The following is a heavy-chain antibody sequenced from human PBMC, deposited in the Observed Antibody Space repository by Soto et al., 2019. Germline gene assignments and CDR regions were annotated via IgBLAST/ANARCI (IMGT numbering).Heavy chain of an antibody. J-gene: IGHJ6*02. V-gene: IGHV3-11*06. CDR2: ISSCSSYT. CDR1: GFTFSDYY. CDR3: ARGWEYSSSPKMGYYYYGMDV. D-gene: IGHD6-6*01. Sequence: PGGSLRLSCAASGFTFSDYYMSWIRQAPGKGLEWVSYISSCSSYTNYADSVKGRFTISRDNAKNSLYLQMNSLRAEDTAVYYCARGWEYSSSPKMGYYYYGMDVWGQGTTVT.